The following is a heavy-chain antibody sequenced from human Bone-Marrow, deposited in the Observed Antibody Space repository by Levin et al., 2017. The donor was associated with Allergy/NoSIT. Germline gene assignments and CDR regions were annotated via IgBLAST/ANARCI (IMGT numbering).Heavy chain of an antibody. CDR2: IWYDGSNK. CDR3: ARDRPRRDSSGYYYLAY. D-gene: IGHD3-22*01. J-gene: IGHJ4*02. V-gene: IGHV3-33*01. Sequence: SCAASGFTFSSYGMHWVRQAPGKGLEWVAVIWYDGSNKYYADSVKGRFTISRDNSKNTLYLQMNSLRAEDTAVYYCARDRPRRDSSGYYYLAYWGQGTLVTVSS. CDR1: GFTFSSYG.